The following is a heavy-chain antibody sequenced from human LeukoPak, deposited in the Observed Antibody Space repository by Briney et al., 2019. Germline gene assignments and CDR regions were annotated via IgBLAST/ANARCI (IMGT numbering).Heavy chain of an antibody. J-gene: IGHJ4*02. CDR3: ARESSGYYFDY. D-gene: IGHD6-25*01. Sequence: PGGSLRLSCAASGFTVSSTYMNWVRQAPGKGLEWVSVIYSGGSTYYADSVKGRFTISRDSSKNTLYLQMNTLRAEDTAVYYCARESSGYYFDYWGQGTLVTVSS. CDR2: IYSGGST. CDR1: GFTVSSTY. V-gene: IGHV3-53*01.